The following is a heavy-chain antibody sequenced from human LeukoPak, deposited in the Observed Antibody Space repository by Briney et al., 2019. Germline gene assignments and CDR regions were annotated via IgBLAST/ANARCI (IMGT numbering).Heavy chain of an antibody. CDR3: AKADDVGTTTAIDY. Sequence: PGRSLRLSCAASGFTFIRYGMHWVRQAPGKGLEWVTVIWSDGSYKYYANSVKGRFTISRDNSKSTLYLQMDSLRAEDTAVYYCAKADDVGTTTAIDYWGQGTLVTVSS. CDR1: GFTFIRYG. CDR2: IWSDGSYK. D-gene: IGHD1-26*01. V-gene: IGHV3-33*06. J-gene: IGHJ4*02.